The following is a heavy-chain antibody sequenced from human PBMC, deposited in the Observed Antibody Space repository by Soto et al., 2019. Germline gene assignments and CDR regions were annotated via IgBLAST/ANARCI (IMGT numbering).Heavy chain of an antibody. CDR1: GDSLTNNHW. D-gene: IGHD2-15*01. J-gene: IGHJ4*02. CDR2: VWHTGRP. Sequence: QLQLRESGPGLVQPSGTLSLTCDVSGDSLTNNHWWSWVRQAPGKGLEWIGEVWHTGRPNYNPSLKRRVAISLDKSKNQFSLKVSSVTAADTAVYYCVRDSRSGCSSINCYMHWGQETLVTVSS. CDR3: VRDSRSGCSSINCYMH. V-gene: IGHV4-4*02.